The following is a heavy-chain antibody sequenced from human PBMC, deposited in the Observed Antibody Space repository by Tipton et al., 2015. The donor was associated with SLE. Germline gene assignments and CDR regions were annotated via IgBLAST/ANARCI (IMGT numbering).Heavy chain of an antibody. CDR3: ARDLGNWNTDYGMDV. J-gene: IGHJ6*02. V-gene: IGHV4-59*01. CDR2: IYYSGST. Sequence: GLVKPSETLSLTCTVSGGSISSFYWSWIRQPPGKGLEWIGDIYYSGSTNYNPSLKSRVTISLDTSKNHFSLKVTSVTAADTAVYYCARDLGNWNTDYGMDVWGQGTTVTVSS. D-gene: IGHD1/OR15-1a*01. CDR1: GGSISSFY.